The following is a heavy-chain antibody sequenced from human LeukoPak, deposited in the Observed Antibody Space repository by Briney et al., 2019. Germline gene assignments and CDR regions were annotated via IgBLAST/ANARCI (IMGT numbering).Heavy chain of an antibody. Sequence: SETLSLTCTVSGGPISSGGYYWSWIRQHPGKGLEWIGYIYYSGSTYYNPSLKSRVTISVDTSKNQFSLKLSSVTAADTAVYYCARVPLRGARFDYWGQGTLVTVSS. CDR1: GGPISSGGYY. D-gene: IGHD1-26*01. V-gene: IGHV4-31*03. J-gene: IGHJ4*02. CDR3: ARVPLRGARFDY. CDR2: IYYSGST.